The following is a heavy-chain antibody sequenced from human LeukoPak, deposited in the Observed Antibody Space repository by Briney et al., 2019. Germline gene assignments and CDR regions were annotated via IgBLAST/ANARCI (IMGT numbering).Heavy chain of an antibody. Sequence: GGSLRLSCAASGFTFSTFGMHWVRQAPGRGLEWVAVIWYEGNNKYYADSVKGRFTVSRDNSKNTLYLQMNSLRAEDTAVYYCARPPNWDSSAYRPMDVWGQGTAVIVSS. CDR3: ARPPNWDSSAYRPMDV. CDR1: GFTFSTFG. V-gene: IGHV3-33*01. CDR2: IWYEGNNK. J-gene: IGHJ6*02. D-gene: IGHD3-22*01.